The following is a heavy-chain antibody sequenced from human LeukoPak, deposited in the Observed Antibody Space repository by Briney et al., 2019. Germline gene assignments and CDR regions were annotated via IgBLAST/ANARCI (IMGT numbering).Heavy chain of an antibody. J-gene: IGHJ3*02. V-gene: IGHV4-59*01. D-gene: IGHD2/OR15-2a*01. CDR1: GGSISSYY. Sequence: SETLSLTCTVSGGSISSYYWSWIRQPPGKGLEWIGYIYYSGSTNYNPSLKSRVTTSADTSKNQFSLKLSSVTAADTAVYYCARGFYLDAFDIWGQGTMVTVSS. CDR3: ARGFYLDAFDI. CDR2: IYYSGST.